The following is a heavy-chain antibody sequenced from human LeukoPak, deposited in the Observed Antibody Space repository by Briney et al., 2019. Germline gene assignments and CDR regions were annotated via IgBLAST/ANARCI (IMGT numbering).Heavy chain of an antibody. CDR2: IYYSGST. CDR3: ARERIQLNWFDP. CDR1: GGSISSSSYY. V-gene: IGHV4-39*02. J-gene: IGHJ5*02. D-gene: IGHD5-18*01. Sequence: PSETLSLTCTVSGGSISSSSYYWGWIRQPPGKGLEWIGSIYYSGSTYYNPSLKSRVTISVDTSKNQFSLKLSSVTAADTAVYYCARERIQLNWFDPWGQGTLVTVSS.